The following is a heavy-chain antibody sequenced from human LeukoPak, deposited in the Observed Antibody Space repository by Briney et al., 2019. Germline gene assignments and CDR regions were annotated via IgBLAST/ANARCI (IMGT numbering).Heavy chain of an antibody. V-gene: IGHV1-2*02. CDR2: INPNSGGT. Sequence: ASVKVSCKASGYTFTGYYMHWVRQAPGQGLEWMGWINPNSGGTNYAQKFQGRVTMTRDTSISTAYMELSRLRCDDTAVYYCARDLVAAAGTPSINYYYYGMDVWGQGTTVTVSS. D-gene: IGHD6-13*01. J-gene: IGHJ6*02. CDR3: ARDLVAAAGTPSINYYYYGMDV. CDR1: GYTFTGYY.